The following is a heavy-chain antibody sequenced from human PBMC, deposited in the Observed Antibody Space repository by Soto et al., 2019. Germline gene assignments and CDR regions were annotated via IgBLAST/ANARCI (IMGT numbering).Heavy chain of an antibody. CDR1: GFTFSSYA. D-gene: IGHD5-18*01. Sequence: QVQLVESGGGVVQPGRSLRLSCAASGFTFSSYAMHWVRQAPGKGLEWVAVISYDGSNKYYADSVKGRFTISRDNSKNMLYLQMNSLRAEDTAVYYCARDTATGYVQHWGQGTLVTVSS. J-gene: IGHJ1*01. CDR3: ARDTATGYVQH. V-gene: IGHV3-30-3*01. CDR2: ISYDGSNK.